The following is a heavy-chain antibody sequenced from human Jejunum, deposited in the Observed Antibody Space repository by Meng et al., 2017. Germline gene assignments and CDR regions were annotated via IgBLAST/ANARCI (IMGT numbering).Heavy chain of an antibody. J-gene: IGHJ5*02. CDR1: GFSFSSYW. V-gene: IGHV3-74*01. CDR3: AREAVTAGFDP. Sequence: EVQRVESGGGVVQPGGARTLSCVASGFSFSSYWIHWVRQAPGKGLVWVSRIRFDGSYLNYADSVKGRFTISRDNARNTLYLQMNSLTVEDTAVYYCAREAVTAGFDPWGQGTLVTVSS. D-gene: IGHD2-21*02. CDR2: IRFDGSYL.